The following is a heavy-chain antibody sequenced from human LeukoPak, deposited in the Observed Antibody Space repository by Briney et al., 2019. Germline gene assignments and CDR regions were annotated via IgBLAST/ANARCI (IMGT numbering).Heavy chain of an antibody. J-gene: IGHJ4*02. Sequence: GGSLRLSRAASGFTFSDYYMSWIRQAPGKGLEWASYISSSGSTIYYADSVKGRFTISRDNAKNSLYLQMNSLRAEDTAVYYCARELLGYYFDYWGQGTLVTVSS. CDR3: ARELLGYYFDY. CDR1: GFTFSDYY. D-gene: IGHD1-26*01. CDR2: ISSSGSTI. V-gene: IGHV3-11*01.